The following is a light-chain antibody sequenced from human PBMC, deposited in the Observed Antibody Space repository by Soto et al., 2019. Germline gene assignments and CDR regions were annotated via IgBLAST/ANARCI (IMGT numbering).Light chain of an antibody. CDR1: QSILHSPNNKDA. CDR2: WVS. V-gene: IGKV4-1*01. CDR3: QQFYTTPT. Sequence: DIVMTQSPDSLAVSLGERATINCKSSQSILHSPNNKDALTWYQQKPGQPPKLLINWVSTRESGVPDRFSGAGSGTDFTLPFSSLQAEDVAVYYCQQFYTTPTFGQGTRAQIK. J-gene: IGKJ1*01.